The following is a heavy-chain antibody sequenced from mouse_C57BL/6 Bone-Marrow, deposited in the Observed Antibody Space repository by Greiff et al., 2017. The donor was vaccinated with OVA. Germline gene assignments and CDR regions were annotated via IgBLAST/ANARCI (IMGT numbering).Heavy chain of an antibody. CDR2: IYPGDGDT. V-gene: IGHV1-82*01. J-gene: IGHJ1*03. CDR3: AKEDYYGSHWYFDV. D-gene: IGHD1-1*01. Sequence: VQLQQSGPELVKPGASVKISCKASGYAFSSSWMNWVKQRPGKGLEWIGRIYPGDGDTNYNGKFKGKATLTADKSSSTAYMQLSSLTSEDSAVYFCAKEDYYGSHWYFDVWGTGTTVTVSS. CDR1: GYAFSSSW.